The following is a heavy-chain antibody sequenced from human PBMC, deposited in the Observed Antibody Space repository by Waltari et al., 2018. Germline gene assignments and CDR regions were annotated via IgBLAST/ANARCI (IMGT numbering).Heavy chain of an antibody. V-gene: IGHV3-33*01. J-gene: IGHJ4*02. D-gene: IGHD2-2*01. CDR3: ARYLGSSDY. CDR1: GFTFSSYG. Sequence: QVQLVESGGGVVQPGRSLRLSCAASGFTFSSYGMHWVRQAPAKGAEWVPVIWYDGSNKDYADSVKGLFNISRDNSKNTLYQQMNSLRAEDTAVYYCARYLGSSDYWGQGTLVTVSS. CDR2: IWYDGSNK.